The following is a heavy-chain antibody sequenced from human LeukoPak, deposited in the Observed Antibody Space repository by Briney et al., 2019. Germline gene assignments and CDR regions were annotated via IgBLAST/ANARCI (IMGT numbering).Heavy chain of an antibody. CDR1: GGSISSSNW. CDR3: ASWLQSDGYFDY. D-gene: IGHD5-24*01. J-gene: IGHJ4*02. V-gene: IGHV4-4*02. CDR2: IYHNGST. Sequence: SGTLSLTCAVSGGSISSSNWWSWVRQPPGKGLEWIGEIYHNGSTNYNPSLKSRVTISVDKSKNQFSLKLSSVTAADTAVYYCASWLQSDGYFDYWGQGTLVTVSS.